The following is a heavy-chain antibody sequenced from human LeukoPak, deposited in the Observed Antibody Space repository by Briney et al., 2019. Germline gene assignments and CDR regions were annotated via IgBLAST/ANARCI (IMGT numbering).Heavy chain of an antibody. D-gene: IGHD1-26*01. CDR1: GFTFSSYA. Sequence: GGSLRLSCAASGFTFSSYAMHWVRQAPGKGLEWVAVISYDGSNKYYADSVKGRFTISRDNSKNTLYLQMNSLRAEDTAVYYCARDPPDSGSYYDHYFDYWGQGTLVTVSS. V-gene: IGHV3-30-3*01. CDR2: ISYDGSNK. J-gene: IGHJ4*02. CDR3: ARDPPDSGSYYDHYFDY.